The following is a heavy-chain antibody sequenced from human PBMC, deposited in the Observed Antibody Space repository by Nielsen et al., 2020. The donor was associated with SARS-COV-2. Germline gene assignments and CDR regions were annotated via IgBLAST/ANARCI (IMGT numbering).Heavy chain of an antibody. CDR1: GFTFGDYA. J-gene: IGHJ4*02. D-gene: IGHD5-12*01. V-gene: IGHV3-49*04. CDR3: TRDSGDGFDY. CDR2: IRSKAYGGTT. Sequence: GESLKISCTASGFTFGDYAMSWVRQAPGKGLEWVGFIRSKAYGGTTEYAASVKGRFTISRDDSKGIAYLQMNSLKTEDTAVYYCTRDSGDGFDYWGQGTLVTVSS.